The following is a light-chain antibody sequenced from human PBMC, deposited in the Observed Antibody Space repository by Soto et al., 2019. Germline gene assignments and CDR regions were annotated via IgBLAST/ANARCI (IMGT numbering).Light chain of an antibody. J-gene: IGKJ1*01. V-gene: IGKV3-15*01. CDR1: QSVSSN. CDR2: GAS. Sequence: VVMTQSPDGLSVSPGXXXXXXXRASQSVSSNLAWYQRKLGQAPRLLIYGASTRATGISARFSGSGSGTEFTLTISSLQSEDFAIYYCQQYKNWPRTFGQGTKVDIK. CDR3: QQYKNWPRT.